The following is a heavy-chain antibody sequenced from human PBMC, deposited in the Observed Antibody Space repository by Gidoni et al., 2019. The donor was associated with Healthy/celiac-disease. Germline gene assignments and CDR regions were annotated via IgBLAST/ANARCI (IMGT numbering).Heavy chain of an antibody. D-gene: IGHD2-21*02. Sequence: QVQLVESGGGVVQPGRSLRLSCAASGFTFSSYGMHWVRQAPGKGLEWVAVISYDGSNKYYADSVKGRFTISRDNSKNTLYLQMNSLRAEDTAVYYCAKAYCGGDCWSDAFDIWGQGTMVTVSS. CDR1: GFTFSSYG. CDR2: ISYDGSNK. J-gene: IGHJ3*02. CDR3: AKAYCGGDCWSDAFDI. V-gene: IGHV3-30*18.